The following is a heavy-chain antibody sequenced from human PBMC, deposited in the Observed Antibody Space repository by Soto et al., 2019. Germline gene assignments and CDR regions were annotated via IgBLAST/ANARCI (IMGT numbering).Heavy chain of an antibody. J-gene: IGHJ6*02. CDR1: GFTFSSYA. CDR3: AKVGSMTYYYYYGMDV. Sequence: GGSLRLSCAASGFTFSSYAMSWVRQSPGKGLEWVSATSGSGGSTYYADSVKGRFTISRDNSKNTLYLQMNSLRAEDTAVYYCAKVGSMTYYYYYGMDVWGQGTTVTVSS. D-gene: IGHD6-25*01. V-gene: IGHV3-23*01. CDR2: TSGSGGST.